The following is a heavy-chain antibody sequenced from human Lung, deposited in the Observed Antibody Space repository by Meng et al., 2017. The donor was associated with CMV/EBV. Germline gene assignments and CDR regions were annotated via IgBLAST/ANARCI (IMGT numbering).Heavy chain of an antibody. CDR1: GGTFSSYA. V-gene: IGHV1-69*05. D-gene: IGHD5-12*01. J-gene: IGHJ4*02. CDR3: ASQEAGPYSGYEGRFDY. CDR2: IIPIFGTA. Sequence: SXXVSXKASGGTFSSYAISWVRQAPGQGLEWMGGIIPIFGTANYAQKFQGRVTITTDESTSTAYMELSSLRSEDTAVYYCASQEAGPYSGYEGRFDYWGQGTLVTVS.